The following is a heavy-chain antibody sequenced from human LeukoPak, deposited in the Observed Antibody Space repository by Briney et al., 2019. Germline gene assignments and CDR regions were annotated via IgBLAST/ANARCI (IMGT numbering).Heavy chain of an antibody. CDR2: ISAYNGNT. J-gene: IGHJ6*02. CDR1: GYTFTSYG. Sequence: VASEKVSCKASGYTFTSYGISWVRQAPGQGLEWMGWISAYNGNTNYAQKLQGRVTMTTDTSTSTAYMELRSLRSDDTAVYYCARDVADYDILTGYGRDYYYYHGMDVWGQGTTVTVSS. CDR3: ARDVADYDILTGYGRDYYYYHGMDV. D-gene: IGHD3-9*01. V-gene: IGHV1-18*01.